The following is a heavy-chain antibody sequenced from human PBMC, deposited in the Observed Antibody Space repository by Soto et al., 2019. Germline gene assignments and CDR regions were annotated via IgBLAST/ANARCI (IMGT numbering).Heavy chain of an antibody. CDR3: ARDSTHYILRFLALDY. V-gene: IGHV3-30-3*01. CDR1: GFTFSSYA. CDR2: ISYDGSNK. J-gene: IGHJ4*02. Sequence: GGSLRLSCAASGFTFSSYAMHWVRQAPGKGLEWVAVISYDGSNKYYADSVKGRFTISRDNSKNTLYLQMNSLRAEDTAVYYCARDSTHYILRFLALDYWGQGTLVTVYS. D-gene: IGHD3-3*01.